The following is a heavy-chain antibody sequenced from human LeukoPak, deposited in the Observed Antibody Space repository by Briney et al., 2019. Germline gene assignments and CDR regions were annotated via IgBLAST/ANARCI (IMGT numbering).Heavy chain of an antibody. Sequence: ASVKVSCKASGYSFTGYYMHWVRQAPGQGLEWMGWINPNTRGTNYAQNFQGRVTMTRDTSISTAYMELSRLRSDDTAVYYCARDEDWFDHWGQGTLVTVSS. CDR1: GYSFTGYY. J-gene: IGHJ5*02. CDR2: INPNTRGT. CDR3: ARDEDWFDH. V-gene: IGHV1-2*02.